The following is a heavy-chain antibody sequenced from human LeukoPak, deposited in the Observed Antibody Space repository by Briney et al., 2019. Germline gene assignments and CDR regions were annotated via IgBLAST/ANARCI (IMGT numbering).Heavy chain of an antibody. J-gene: IGHJ3*02. CDR3: ATYTGDRGNDAFDI. Sequence: SETLSLTCTVSGYSISSGYYWGWIRQPPGKGLEWIGSIYHSGSTYYNPSLKSRVTISVDTSKNQFSLQLNSVTPEDTAVYYCATYTGDRGNDAFDIWGQGTMVTVSS. D-gene: IGHD7-27*01. V-gene: IGHV4-38-2*02. CDR2: IYHSGST. CDR1: GYSISSGYY.